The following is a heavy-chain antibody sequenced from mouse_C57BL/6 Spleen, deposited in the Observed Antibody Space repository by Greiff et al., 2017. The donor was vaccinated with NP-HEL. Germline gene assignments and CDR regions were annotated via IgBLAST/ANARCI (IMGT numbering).Heavy chain of an antibody. CDR3: AVLGRAY. CDR1: GFTFSDYG. CDR2: ISSGSSTI. D-gene: IGHD4-1*01. Sequence: EVKLMGSGGGLVKPGGSLKLSCAASGFTFSDYGMHWVRQAPEKGLEWVAYISSGSSTIYYADTVKGRFTISRDNAKNTLFLQMTSLRSEDTAMYYCAVLGRAYWGQGTLVTVSA. J-gene: IGHJ3*01. V-gene: IGHV5-17*01.